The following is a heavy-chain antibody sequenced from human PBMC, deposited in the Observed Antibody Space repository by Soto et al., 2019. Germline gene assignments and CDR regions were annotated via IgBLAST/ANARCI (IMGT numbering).Heavy chain of an antibody. V-gene: IGHV1-8*01. CDR2: SNPNSGNI. J-gene: IGHJ4*02. CDR3: ARGRASGSYYLLDY. D-gene: IGHD3-10*01. Sequence: GXSXKVSFKASGNTXTSYDSHLVRQATGHGLEWMGWSNPNSGNICYAQKFQGRVTMTRDTAISTAYMEVSRLRPDDTAVYYCARGRASGSYYLLDYWGQGTLVTVSS. CDR1: GNTXTSYD.